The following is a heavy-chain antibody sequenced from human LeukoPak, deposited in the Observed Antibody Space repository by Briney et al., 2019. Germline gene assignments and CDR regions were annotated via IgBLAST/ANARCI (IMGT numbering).Heavy chain of an antibody. CDR1: GDSISSDY. V-gene: IGHV4-59*01. CDR3: ARALRGGNSYGYLDC. Sequence: SETLSLTCTVSGDSISSDYWSWIRQPPGKELEWIGYISYSGSTNYNPSLKSRVTVSVDTSKNQFSLKLTSVTAADTAVYYCARALRGGNSYGYLDCWGQGTLVTVSS. CDR2: ISYSGST. J-gene: IGHJ4*02. D-gene: IGHD5-18*01.